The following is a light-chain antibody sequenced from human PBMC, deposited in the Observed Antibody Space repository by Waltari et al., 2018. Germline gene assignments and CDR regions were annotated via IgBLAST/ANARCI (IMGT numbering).Light chain of an antibody. CDR3: QQSFSSPWT. CDR2: GAS. V-gene: IGKV3-15*01. J-gene: IGKJ1*01. CDR1: QSISSN. Sequence: EIVMTQSPVTLSVSPGERATLSCRASQSISSNLAWYQQKPGQSPRLLIHGASTRATGIPARFSGSGSGTDFTLTVTNLQPDDFAIYFCQQSFSSPWTFGQGTRV.